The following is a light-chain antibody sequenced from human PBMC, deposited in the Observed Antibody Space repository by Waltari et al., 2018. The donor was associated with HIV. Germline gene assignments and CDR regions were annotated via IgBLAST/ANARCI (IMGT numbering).Light chain of an antibody. CDR2: DNN. CDR1: RSNIGSNP. Sequence: QSVLTQPPSASGTPGQRVTISCSGRRSNIGSNPVSWYQQLPGAAPKLLICDNNQRPAGVPDRFSGSKSGTSASLAISGLQSEDEGDYYCAAWDDSLNGLFSGGTKLTV. CDR3: AAWDDSLNGL. V-gene: IGLV1-44*01. J-gene: IGLJ2*01.